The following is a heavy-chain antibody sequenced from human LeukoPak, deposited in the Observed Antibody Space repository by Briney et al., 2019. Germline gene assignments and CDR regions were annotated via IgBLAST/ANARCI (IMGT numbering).Heavy chain of an antibody. CDR2: ISSSSSYI. V-gene: IGHV3-21*01. CDR1: GFTFSSYS. Sequence: GGSLRLSCAASGFTFSSYSMNWVRQAPGKGLEWVSSISSSSSYIYYADSVKGRFTISRDNAKNSLYLQMNSLRAEDTAVYYCARVRHYYDSSGYYYPDYWGQGTLVTVSS. J-gene: IGHJ4*02. D-gene: IGHD3-22*01. CDR3: ARVRHYYDSSGYYYPDY.